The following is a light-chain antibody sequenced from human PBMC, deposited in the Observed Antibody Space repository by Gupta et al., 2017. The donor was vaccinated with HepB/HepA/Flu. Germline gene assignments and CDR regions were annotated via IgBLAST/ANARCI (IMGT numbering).Light chain of an antibody. V-gene: IGLV2-14*03. Sequence: QSALTQPASVSGSPGPSTTISCTGTSSDVGGYNYVSWYQQHPGKAPKLMIYDVSNRPSGVSNRFSGSKSGNTASLTISGLQAEDEADYYCSSYTSSSTWVFGGGTKLTVL. CDR3: SSYTSSSTWV. CDR2: DVS. CDR1: SSDVGGYNY. J-gene: IGLJ3*02.